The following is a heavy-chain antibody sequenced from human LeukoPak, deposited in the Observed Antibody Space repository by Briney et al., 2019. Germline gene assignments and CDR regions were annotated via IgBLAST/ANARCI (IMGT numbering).Heavy chain of an antibody. D-gene: IGHD3/OR15-3a*01. CDR1: GYTFTSYA. J-gene: IGHJ6*02. V-gene: IGHV7-4-1*02. CDR3: ARGGPYDFYYYGMDV. Sequence: ASVKVSCKASGYTFTSYAMNWVRHAPGQGLEWMGWINTNTGNPTYAQGFTGRFVFSLDTSVSTAYLQISSLKAEDTAVYYCARGGPYDFYYYGMDVWGQGTTVTVSS. CDR2: INTNTGNP.